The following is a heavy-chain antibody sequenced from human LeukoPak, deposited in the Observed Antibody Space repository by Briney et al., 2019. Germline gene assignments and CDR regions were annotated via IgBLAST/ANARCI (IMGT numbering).Heavy chain of an antibody. V-gene: IGHV3-48*01. CDR3: AAGMYSSGWYGY. J-gene: IGHJ4*02. Sequence: GGSLRLSCAASGFTFSSYNMNWVRQAPGKGLEWVSYISSSSSTIYYADPVKGRFTISRDNAKNSLYLQMNSLRAEDTAVYYCAAGMYSSGWYGYWGQGTLVTVSS. CDR1: GFTFSSYN. D-gene: IGHD6-19*01. CDR2: ISSSSSTI.